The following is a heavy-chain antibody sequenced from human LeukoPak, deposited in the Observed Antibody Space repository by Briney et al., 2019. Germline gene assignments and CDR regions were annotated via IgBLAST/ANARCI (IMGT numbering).Heavy chain of an antibody. J-gene: IGHJ4*02. Sequence: PGGFLRLSCAASGFTFSSYAMHWVRQAPGKGLEWVAVISYDGSNKYYADSVKGRFTISRDNSKNTLYLQMNSLRAEDTAVYYCARNIRDILDYWGQGTLVTVSS. CDR1: GFTFSSYA. CDR2: ISYDGSNK. V-gene: IGHV3-30*01. D-gene: IGHD2-15*01. CDR3: ARNIRDILDY.